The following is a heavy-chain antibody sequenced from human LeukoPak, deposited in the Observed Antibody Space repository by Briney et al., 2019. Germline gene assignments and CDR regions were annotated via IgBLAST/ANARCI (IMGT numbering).Heavy chain of an antibody. CDR1: GYTFTGYY. D-gene: IGHD3-9*01. J-gene: IGHJ5*02. Sequence: GASVKVSCKASGYTFTGYYMHWVRQAPGQGLEWMGWINPNSGGTNYAQKLQGRVTMTRDTSISTAYMELSRLRSDDTAVYYCARAGYDILDWFDPWGQGTLVTVSS. CDR3: ARAGYDILDWFDP. V-gene: IGHV1-2*02. CDR2: INPNSGGT.